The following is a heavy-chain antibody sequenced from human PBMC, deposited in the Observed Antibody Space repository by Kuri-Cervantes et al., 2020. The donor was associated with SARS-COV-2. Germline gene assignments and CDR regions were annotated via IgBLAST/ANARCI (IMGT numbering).Heavy chain of an antibody. Sequence: SETLSLTCTVSGGSISTHYWNWIRQPPGKGLEWIGYISHSGSTNCNPSLKSRVTISVDTSKNQFSLKLSSVTAADTAVYYCARDPNANHNNWFDPWGQGTLVTVSS. CDR3: ARDPNANHNNWFDP. J-gene: IGHJ5*02. V-gene: IGHV4-59*11. CDR2: ISHSGST. D-gene: IGHD4/OR15-4a*01. CDR1: GGSISTHY.